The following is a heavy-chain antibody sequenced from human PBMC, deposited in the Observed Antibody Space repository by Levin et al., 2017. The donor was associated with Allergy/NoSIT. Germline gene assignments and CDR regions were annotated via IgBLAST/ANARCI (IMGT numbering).Heavy chain of an antibody. J-gene: IGHJ3*01. D-gene: IGHD2-15*01. V-gene: IGHV3-43D*03. CDR2: INWEGDRS. CDR3: AKSAVDGYCTGGTCSSGLGL. CDR1: GFAFEDYA. Sequence: GESLKISCAASGFAFEDYAMHWVRQAPGKGLEWVSLINWEGDRSYYRDSVKGRFTISRDNNNGSLYLQMSSLRPKDTALYFCAKSAVDGYCTGGTCSSGLGLWGQGTLVTVSS.